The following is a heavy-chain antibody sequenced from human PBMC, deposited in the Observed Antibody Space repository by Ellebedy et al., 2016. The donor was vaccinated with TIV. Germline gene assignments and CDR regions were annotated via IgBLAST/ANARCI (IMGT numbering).Heavy chain of an antibody. CDR1: GFTFSTYS. CDR2: ISSSGGHI. J-gene: IGHJ4*02. V-gene: IGHV3-21*01. CDR3: AKKGPEGSFDF. Sequence: GESLKISCAASGFTFSTYSMSWVRQAPGKGLEWVSSISSSGGHIYYADSVQGRFTISRDNAKNSLSLQMNSLRGEDTALYYRAKKGPEGSFDFWGLGTLVTVSS.